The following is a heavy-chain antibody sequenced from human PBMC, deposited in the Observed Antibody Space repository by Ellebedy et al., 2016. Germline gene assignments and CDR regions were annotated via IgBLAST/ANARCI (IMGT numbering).Heavy chain of an antibody. CDR3: ARDTGDYDFLDYYGMDV. J-gene: IGHJ6*02. Sequence: GGSLRLSCAASGFTFSSYGMHWVRQAPGKGLEWVVVISYDGSNKYYADSVKGRFTISRDNSKNTLYLQMNSLRAEDTAVYYCARDTGDYDFLDYYGMDVWGQGTTVTVSS. V-gene: IGHV3-30*03. CDR2: ISYDGSNK. CDR1: GFTFSSYG. D-gene: IGHD5-12*01.